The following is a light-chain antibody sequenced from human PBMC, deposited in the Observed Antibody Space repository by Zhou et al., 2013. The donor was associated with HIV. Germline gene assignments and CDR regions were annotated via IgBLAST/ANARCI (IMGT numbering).Light chain of an antibody. CDR3: QQANRFPQT. CDR1: QSVGPW. CDR2: GAS. J-gene: IGKJ2*01. Sequence: DIQMTQSPPTLSASIGDRINITCRASQSVGPWLAWYQQKPGKAPKLLIYGASSLQSGVPSRFSGSGFGTDFTLTINRLHPEDFATYYCQQANRFPQTFGQGTKVEIK. V-gene: IGKV1-12*01.